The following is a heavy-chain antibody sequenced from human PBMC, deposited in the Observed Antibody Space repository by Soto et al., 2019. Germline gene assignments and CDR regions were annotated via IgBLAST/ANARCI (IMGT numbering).Heavy chain of an antibody. CDR2: ISSNGGST. Sequence: GGSLSLSCAASGFTFSSYAMHWVRQAPGKGLEYVSAISSNGGSTYYANSVKGIFTISRDNSKNTLYLQMGSLRAEDMAVYYCATLPDYWGQGTLVTVSS. V-gene: IGHV3-64*01. CDR3: ATLPDY. J-gene: IGHJ4*02. CDR1: GFTFSSYA.